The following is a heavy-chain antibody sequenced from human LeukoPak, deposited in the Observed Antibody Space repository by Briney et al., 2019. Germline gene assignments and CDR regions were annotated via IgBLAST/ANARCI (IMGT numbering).Heavy chain of an antibody. J-gene: IGHJ5*02. Sequence: ASVKVSCKASGYTFTGYYMHWVRQAPGQGLEWMGWINPSSGGTNYAQKFQGRVTMTRDTSISTAYMELSRLRSDDTAVYYCASSYSSSIGYWFDPWGQGTLVTVSS. CDR2: INPSSGGT. CDR3: ASSYSSSIGYWFDP. V-gene: IGHV1-2*02. D-gene: IGHD6-6*01. CDR1: GYTFTGYY.